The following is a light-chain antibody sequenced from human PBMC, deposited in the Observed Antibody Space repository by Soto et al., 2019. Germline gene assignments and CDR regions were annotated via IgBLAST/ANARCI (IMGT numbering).Light chain of an antibody. J-gene: IGKJ3*01. CDR2: AAS. CDR1: QAIRNY. V-gene: IGKV1-9*01. Sequence: DIQLTQSPSFLSASVGDRVTITCRASQAIRNYLAWYQQRPGTAPKLLIYAASSLHSGVPSRFSGSGSGTEFTLTISSLQPEDFGTYYCQQFNNYQFTFGPGTKVDMK. CDR3: QQFNNYQFT.